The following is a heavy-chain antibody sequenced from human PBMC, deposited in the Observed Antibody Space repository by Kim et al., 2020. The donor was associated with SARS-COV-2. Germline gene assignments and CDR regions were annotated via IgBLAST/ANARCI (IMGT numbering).Heavy chain of an antibody. D-gene: IGHD3-10*01. CDR3: ARPGRLDGSGSPAGPRY. Sequence: GGSLRLSCAASGFTFSSYAMHWVRQAPGKGLEWVAVISYDGSNKYYADSVKGRFTVSRDNSKNTLYLQMNSLRAEDTAVYYCARPGRLDGSGSPAGPRYWGQGILVTVSS. V-gene: IGHV3-30-3*01. J-gene: IGHJ4*02. CDR2: ISYDGSNK. CDR1: GFTFSSYA.